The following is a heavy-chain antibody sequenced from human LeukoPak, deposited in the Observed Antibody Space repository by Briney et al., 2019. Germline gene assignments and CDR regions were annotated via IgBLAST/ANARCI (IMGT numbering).Heavy chain of an antibody. D-gene: IGHD3-10*01. CDR2: ISTYNGKT. CDR3: SRGNTMVRGVIDWFDP. J-gene: IGHJ5*02. Sequence: ASVTVSCTASGYTFTSYGISLVRQAPGQGLEWMGWISTYNGKTNFVQKFQGRVTATTDTSTNTAYMELQSLRSADTALYFYSRGNTMVRGVIDWFDPWGQGTLVTVSS. V-gene: IGHV1-18*01. CDR1: GYTFTSYG.